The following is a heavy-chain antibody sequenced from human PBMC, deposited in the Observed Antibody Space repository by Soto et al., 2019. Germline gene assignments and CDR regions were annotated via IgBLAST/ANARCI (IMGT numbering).Heavy chain of an antibody. D-gene: IGHD3-22*01. V-gene: IGHV4-59*02. J-gene: IGHJ5*02. Sequence: SETLSLTCNVSGASVSNGYWSWIRQPPGKRLEWIGFMYFGGSFNYNPSLTSRATISVETSKNQFSMKLTSVTASDTAVYYCVRSYYDSTGFAVDPWGQGTTVTVS. CDR3: VRSYYDSTGFAVDP. CDR2: MYFGGSF. CDR1: GASVSNGY.